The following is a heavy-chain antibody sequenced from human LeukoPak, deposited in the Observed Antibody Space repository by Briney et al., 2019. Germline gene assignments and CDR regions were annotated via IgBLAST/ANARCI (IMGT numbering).Heavy chain of an antibody. Sequence: GGSLRLSCAASGFTFSSYWMSWVRQAPGKGLEWVAIIKQDESEKYYVDSVKGRFTISRDNAKNSLYLQMNSLRAEDTAFYYCARGRGLGVTSTPVPFDYWGQGILVTVSS. CDR1: GFTFSSYW. J-gene: IGHJ4*02. D-gene: IGHD2-21*02. CDR3: ARGRGLGVTSTPVPFDY. CDR2: IKQDESEK. V-gene: IGHV3-7*03.